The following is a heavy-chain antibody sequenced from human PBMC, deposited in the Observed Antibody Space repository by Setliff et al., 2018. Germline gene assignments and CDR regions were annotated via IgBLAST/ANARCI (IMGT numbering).Heavy chain of an antibody. V-gene: IGHV4-59*08. D-gene: IGHD3-16*01. CDR2: IYYTGST. J-gene: IGHJ3*01. Sequence: SETLSLTCTVSGDSISSHYWNWIRQPPGGGLEWIGHIYYTGSTHFNPSLKSRVAISVDTSKNLLSLRVNSVTATDTAVYYCARPLEESFGGVRDSDAFDVWGQGTMVTVSS. CDR1: GDSISSHY. CDR3: ARPLEESFGGVRDSDAFDV.